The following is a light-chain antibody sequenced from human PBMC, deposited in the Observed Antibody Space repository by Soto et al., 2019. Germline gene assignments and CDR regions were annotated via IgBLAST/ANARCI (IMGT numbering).Light chain of an antibody. V-gene: IGKV3-20*01. J-gene: IGKJ1*01. CDR3: QQYNNWST. Sequence: EIVLTQSPGTLSLSPGERATLSCRASQSVGSSYLAWYQQKPGQAPRVLIYGASSRATGIPDRFSGSGSGTEFTLTISSLQSEDFAVYYCQQYNNWSTFGQGTKVDIK. CDR2: GAS. CDR1: QSVGSSY.